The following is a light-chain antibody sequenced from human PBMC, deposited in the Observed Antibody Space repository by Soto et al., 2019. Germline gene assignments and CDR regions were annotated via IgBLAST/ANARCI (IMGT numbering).Light chain of an antibody. CDR2: DVY. V-gene: IGLV2-14*03. J-gene: IGLJ1*01. Sequence: QSVLTQPASVSGSPGQSIAISCIGVRTDGDGHDYVSWYQQHPGQAPQLIIYDVYNRPSGVSDRCSGSKSGNTASLVISGLQAEDEADYFCTSYTASSPFYVFGAGTKVTVL. CDR1: RTDGDGHDY. CDR3: TSYTASSPFYV.